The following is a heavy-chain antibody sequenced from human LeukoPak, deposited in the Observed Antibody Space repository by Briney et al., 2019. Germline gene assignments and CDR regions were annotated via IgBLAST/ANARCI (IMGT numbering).Heavy chain of an antibody. J-gene: IGHJ4*02. CDR3: ARELAYCGGDCYVYSDY. D-gene: IGHD2-21*02. CDR1: GDSVSSGDFY. CDR2: VYYAGST. V-gene: IGHV4-39*07. Sequence: SETLSLTCTVSGDSVSSGDFYWAWIRQPPGKALEWIGSVYYAGSTYYNPSLTRRVSISVDTSRNHFSLNLKSVTAADTAIYYCARELAYCGGDCYVYSDYWGQGTLVPVSS.